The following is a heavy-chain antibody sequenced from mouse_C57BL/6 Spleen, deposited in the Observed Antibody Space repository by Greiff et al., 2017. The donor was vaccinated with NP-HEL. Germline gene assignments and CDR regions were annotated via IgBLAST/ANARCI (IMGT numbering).Heavy chain of an antibody. CDR3: AGSTMVKGFDY. J-gene: IGHJ2*01. D-gene: IGHD2-2*01. Sequence: VQLQQSGPELVKPGASVKISCKASGYSFTGYYMNWVKQSPEKSLEWIGEINPSTGGTTYNQKFKAKATLTVDKSSSTAYMQLKSLTSEDSAVYYCAGSTMVKGFDYWGQGTTLTVSS. CDR1: GYSFTGYY. CDR2: INPSTGGT. V-gene: IGHV1-42*01.